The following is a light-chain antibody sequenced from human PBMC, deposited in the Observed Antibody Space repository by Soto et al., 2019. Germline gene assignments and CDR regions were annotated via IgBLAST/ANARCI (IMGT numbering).Light chain of an antibody. CDR3: QQYGDSLLT. Sequence: ENVLTQSPGTLSLSPGERATLSCRASQSISSSDLAWYQQKPGQTPRLLIYHASNRATGIPDRFSGSGSGTDLTLTISRLEPEDFAVYYCQQYGDSLLTFGGGTKVEIK. CDR1: QSISSSD. J-gene: IGKJ4*01. CDR2: HAS. V-gene: IGKV3-20*01.